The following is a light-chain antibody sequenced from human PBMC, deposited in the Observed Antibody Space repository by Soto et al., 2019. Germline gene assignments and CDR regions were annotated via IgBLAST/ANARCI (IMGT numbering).Light chain of an antibody. CDR1: QSVSSSY. Sequence: EILLTQSPGTLSLSPGERGTLSCRASQSVSSSYFAWYQQKPGQAPRLLIYGASSRATGIPDRFNGSGSGTECTLTISRLEPEDFAVYFCQQYGRSPRTFGQGTQVDIK. CDR2: GAS. J-gene: IGKJ1*01. V-gene: IGKV3-20*01. CDR3: QQYGRSPRT.